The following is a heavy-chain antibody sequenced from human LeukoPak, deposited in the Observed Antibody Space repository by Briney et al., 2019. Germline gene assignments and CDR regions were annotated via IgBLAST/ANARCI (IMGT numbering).Heavy chain of an antibody. Sequence: ASVKVSCKASGYTFTSYAMHWVRQAPGQRLEWMGWINAGNGNTKYSQKFQGRVTITRDTSASTAYMELSSLRSEDTAVYYCARDVLEVRFLEWLSPGPSDYWGQGTLVTVSS. D-gene: IGHD3-3*01. CDR2: INAGNGNT. CDR1: GYTFTSYA. CDR3: ARDVLEVRFLEWLSPGPSDY. V-gene: IGHV1-3*01. J-gene: IGHJ4*02.